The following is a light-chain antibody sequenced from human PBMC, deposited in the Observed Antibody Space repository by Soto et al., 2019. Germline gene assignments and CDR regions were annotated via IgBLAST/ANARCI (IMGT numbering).Light chain of an antibody. Sequence: AIRLTQSPASLSASVGDRVTIPCRASQGISSAVAWYQQKPGKPPKLLMYDASSLESGVPPRFSGSGSGTDFTLSISSLQPEDFATYYCQQFNNYPLTFGQGTRLEIK. CDR1: QGISSA. V-gene: IGKV1D-13*01. J-gene: IGKJ5*01. CDR2: DAS. CDR3: QQFNNYPLT.